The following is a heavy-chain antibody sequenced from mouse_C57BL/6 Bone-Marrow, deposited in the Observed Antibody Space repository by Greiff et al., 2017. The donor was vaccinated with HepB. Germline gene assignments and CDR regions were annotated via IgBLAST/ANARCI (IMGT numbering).Heavy chain of an antibody. CDR3: AYYGSSSYWYFDV. J-gene: IGHJ1*03. Sequence: VQLQQPGAELVKPGASVKVSCKASGYTFTSYWMQWVKQRPGQGLEWIGEIDPSDSYTNYNQKFKGKATLTVDTSSSTAYMQLSSLTSEDSAVYYCAYYGSSSYWYFDVWGTGTTVTVSS. D-gene: IGHD1-1*01. CDR1: GYTFTSYW. V-gene: IGHV1-50*01. CDR2: IDPSDSYT.